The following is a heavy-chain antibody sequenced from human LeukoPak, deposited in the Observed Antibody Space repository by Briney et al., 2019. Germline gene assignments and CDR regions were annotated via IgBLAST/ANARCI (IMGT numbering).Heavy chain of an antibody. Sequence: ASVKVSCKSSVYTFTSYGISWVRKAPGQGLEWMGWISAYNGNTNYAQKLQGRVTMTTDTSTSTAYMELRSLRSDDTAVYYCARTPTYYYYMDVWGEGATVTVSS. J-gene: IGHJ6*03. CDR1: VYTFTSYG. V-gene: IGHV1-18*01. D-gene: IGHD4-17*01. CDR2: ISAYNGNT. CDR3: ARTPTYYYYMDV.